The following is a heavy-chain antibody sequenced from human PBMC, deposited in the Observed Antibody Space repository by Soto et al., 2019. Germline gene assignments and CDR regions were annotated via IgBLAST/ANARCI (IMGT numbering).Heavy chain of an antibody. CDR1: GGSISSDNW. Sequence: SEMLSLTCAVSGGSISSDNWWSWVRQPPGKGLEWIGEIYHIGSTNYNPSLQSRVTISVDKSKNQFALKMTSVTAADTAVYYCASRTTVTTNIWGQGTMVTVSS. D-gene: IGHD4-17*01. CDR2: IYHIGST. J-gene: IGHJ3*02. V-gene: IGHV4-4*02. CDR3: ASRTTVTTNI.